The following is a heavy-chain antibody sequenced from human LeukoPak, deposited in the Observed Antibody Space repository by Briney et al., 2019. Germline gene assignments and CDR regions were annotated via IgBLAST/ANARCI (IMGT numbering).Heavy chain of an antibody. V-gene: IGHV1-18*01. CDR3: ARGTTVTTFYYYYMDV. CDR1: GGTFSSYA. D-gene: IGHD4-17*01. CDR2: ISAYNGNT. J-gene: IGHJ6*03. Sequence: GASVKVSCKAAGGTFSSYAISWVRQAPGQGLEWMGWISAYNGNTNYAQKLQGRATMTTDTSTSTTYMELRSLRSDDTAVYYCARGTTVTTFYYYYMDVWGKGTTVTVSS.